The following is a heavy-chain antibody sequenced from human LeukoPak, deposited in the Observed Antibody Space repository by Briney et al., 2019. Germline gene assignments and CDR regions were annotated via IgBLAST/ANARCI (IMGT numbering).Heavy chain of an antibody. D-gene: IGHD3-10*01. V-gene: IGHV6-1*01. CDR3: ARDISGGYYYMDV. Sequence: SQTLSLTCAISGDSISSNSAAWNWIRQCPSRGFEGLGRTYYRSKWYNDYAVSVKSRVTINPHTSKNQLSLQLHSVTPEDTAVYYCARDISGGYYYMDVWGKGTTVTVSS. CDR2: TYYRSKWYN. J-gene: IGHJ6*03. CDR1: GDSISSNSAA.